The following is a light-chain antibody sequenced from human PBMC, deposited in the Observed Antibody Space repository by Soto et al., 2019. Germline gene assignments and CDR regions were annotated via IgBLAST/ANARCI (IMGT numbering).Light chain of an antibody. CDR3: ATWESSLSIGV. CDR1: SSNIGNNF. V-gene: IGLV1-51*01. CDR2: DNN. J-gene: IGLJ2*01. Sequence: QSVLTQPPSVSAAPGQKVTISCSGSSSNIGNNFVSWYQQLPGTAPKLLIYDNNKRPSGIPDRFSGSKSGTSATLGITGLQSGDEADYYCATWESSLSIGVFSGGTKLTVL.